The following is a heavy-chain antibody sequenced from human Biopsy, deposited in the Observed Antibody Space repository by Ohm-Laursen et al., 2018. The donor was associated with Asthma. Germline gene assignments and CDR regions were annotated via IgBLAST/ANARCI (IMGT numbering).Heavy chain of an antibody. CDR3: VKDTVEDRGGYYTFDV. V-gene: IGHV3-23*01. CDR2: ISPDGRSA. CDR1: GFTFGGYA. J-gene: IGHJ3*01. Sequence: SLRLSCAASGFTFGGYAMSWARQAPGKGLEWVSTISPDGRSAHGPDSFRGRFTISRDNSRDTLYLQMRSLRSDETAVYYCVKDTVEDRGGYYTFDVWGQGTKVTVSS. D-gene: IGHD3-22*01.